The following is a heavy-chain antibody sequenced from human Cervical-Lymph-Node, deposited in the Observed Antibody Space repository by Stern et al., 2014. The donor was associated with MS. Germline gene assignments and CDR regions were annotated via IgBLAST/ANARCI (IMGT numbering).Heavy chain of an antibody. J-gene: IGHJ4*02. V-gene: IGHV1-69*01. D-gene: IGHD3-10*01. CDR2: IIPIIGTA. CDR1: GDTFSSSD. Sequence: QVQLVQSGAEVQKPGSSVKVSCRASGDTFSSSDISWVRQAPGQGLEWMGGIIPIIGTANYAQKYQGRVTITADESTSTAYMELSSLRSEDTAIYYCALGGFGHYFEYWGQGTLVTVSS. CDR3: ALGGFGHYFEY.